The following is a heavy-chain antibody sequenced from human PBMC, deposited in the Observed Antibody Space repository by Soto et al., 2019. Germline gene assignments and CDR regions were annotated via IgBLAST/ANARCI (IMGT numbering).Heavy chain of an antibody. CDR1: GGSISNDY. D-gene: IGHD5-18*01. CDR3: ARARGYSYGTFDY. V-gene: IGHV4-34*01. Sequence: PSETLPLTCTVSGGSISNDYWSWIRQPPGKGLEWIGEINHSGSTNYNPSLKSRVTISVDTSKNQFSLKLSSVTAADTAVYYCARARGYSYGTFDYWGQGTLVT. J-gene: IGHJ4*02. CDR2: INHSGST.